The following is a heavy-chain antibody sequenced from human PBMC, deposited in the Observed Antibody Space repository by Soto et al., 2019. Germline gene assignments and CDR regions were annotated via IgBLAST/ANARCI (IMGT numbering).Heavy chain of an antibody. CDR2: INHSGST. CDR1: GGSFSGYY. Sequence: QVQLQQWGAGLLKPSETLSLTCAVYGGSFSGYYWSWIRQPPGKGLEWIGEINHSGSTNYNPSLKSRVTISVDTSKNQFSLKLSSVTAADTAVYYCARYPVRNYWFDPWGQGTLVTVSS. J-gene: IGHJ5*02. CDR3: ARYPVRNYWFDP. D-gene: IGHD1-7*01. V-gene: IGHV4-34*01.